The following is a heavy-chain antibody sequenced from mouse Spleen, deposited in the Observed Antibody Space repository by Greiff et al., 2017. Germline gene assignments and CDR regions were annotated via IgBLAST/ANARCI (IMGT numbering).Heavy chain of an antibody. D-gene: IGHD4-1*01. CDR2: INYDGSST. Sequence: EVHLVESEGGLVQPGSSMKLSCTASGFTFSDYYMAWVRQVPEKGLEWVANINYDGSSTYYLDSLKSRFIISRDNAKNILYLQMSSLKSEDTATYYCARDRGLGPEFDYWGQGTTLTVSS. J-gene: IGHJ2*01. CDR3: ARDRGLGPEFDY. V-gene: IGHV5-16*01. CDR1: GFTFSDYY.